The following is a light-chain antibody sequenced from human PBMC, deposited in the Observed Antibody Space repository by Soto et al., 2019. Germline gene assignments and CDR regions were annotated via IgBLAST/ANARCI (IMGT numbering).Light chain of an antibody. CDR3: QQRSNWPPLT. J-gene: IGKJ4*01. Sequence: EIVLTQSPATLSLSPGERATLACRASQSVSSYLAWYQQKPGQAPRLLIYDASNRATAIPARFSGSGSGTDFTLTISSLEPEDFAVDYCQQRSNWPPLTFVGGTNVEIK. CDR1: QSVSSY. CDR2: DAS. V-gene: IGKV3-11*01.